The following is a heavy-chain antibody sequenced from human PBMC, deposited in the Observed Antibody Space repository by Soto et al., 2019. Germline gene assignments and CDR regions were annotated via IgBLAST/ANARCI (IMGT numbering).Heavy chain of an antibody. CDR1: GGSISSYY. D-gene: IGHD6-13*01. Sequence: SETLSLPCTVSGGSISSYYWSWIRQPAGKGLEWIGRIYTSGSTNYNPSLKSRVTMSVDTSKNQFSLKLSSVTAADPAVYYCARYIAAAGTNWFDLWGQGSLVTVCS. J-gene: IGHJ5*02. CDR3: ARYIAAAGTNWFDL. V-gene: IGHV4-4*07. CDR2: IYTSGST.